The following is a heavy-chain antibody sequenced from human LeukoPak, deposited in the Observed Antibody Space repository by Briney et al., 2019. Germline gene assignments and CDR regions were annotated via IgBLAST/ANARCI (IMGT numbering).Heavy chain of an antibody. V-gene: IGHV1-58*01. CDR3: ARGSGMKTVNWFDP. Sequence: VASVKVSCKASGFTFTSSAVQWVRQARGQRLEWIGWIVVGSGNTNYAQKFQERVTITRDMSTSTAYMELSSLRSEDTAVYYCARGSGMKTVNWFDPWGQGTLVTVSS. D-gene: IGHD1-14*01. CDR1: GFTFTSSA. J-gene: IGHJ5*02. CDR2: IVVGSGNT.